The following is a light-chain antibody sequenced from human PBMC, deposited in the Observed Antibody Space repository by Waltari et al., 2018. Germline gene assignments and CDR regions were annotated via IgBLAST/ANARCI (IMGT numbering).Light chain of an antibody. Sequence: DIQMAQYPPSLSASVGDRVSISCRASQNIDYFLNWYQHKPGKAPELLIYTVYNLPDGVPSRFSGSGSGTEFTLTISNFQPDDVATYYFQQSYTSPGVTFGPGTIVDVK. V-gene: IGKV1-39*01. CDR3: QQSYTSPGVT. CDR2: TVY. J-gene: IGKJ3*01. CDR1: QNIDYF.